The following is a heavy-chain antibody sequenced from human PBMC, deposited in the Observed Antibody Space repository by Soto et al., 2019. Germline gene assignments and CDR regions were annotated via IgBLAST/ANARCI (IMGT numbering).Heavy chain of an antibody. CDR2: IIPIFGTA. CDR1: GGTFSSYA. Sequence: SVKVSCKASGGTFSSYAISWVRQAPGQGLEWMGGIIPIFGTANYAEKFQGRVTITADESTSTAYMELSSLRSEDTAVYYCARNLRGYSYGFDYWGQGTLVTVSS. CDR3: ARNLRGYSYGFDY. D-gene: IGHD5-18*01. V-gene: IGHV1-69*13. J-gene: IGHJ4*02.